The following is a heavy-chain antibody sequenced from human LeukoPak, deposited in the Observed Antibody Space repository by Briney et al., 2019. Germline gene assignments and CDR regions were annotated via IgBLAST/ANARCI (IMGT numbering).Heavy chain of an antibody. V-gene: IGHV3-30*18. CDR2: ISYDGTNK. CDR3: GNPRVHEYRSACYNFDS. D-gene: IGHD6-19*01. J-gene: IGHJ4*01. Sequence: QPGRSLRLSCAASGFTFSSYGMHCVRQAPGKGLEWVAVISYDGTNKYYADSVKGRFTISRDNSKNTLYLQMNSLRAEDKAVYYCGNPRVHEYRSACYNFDSWAKEP. CDR1: GFTFSSYG.